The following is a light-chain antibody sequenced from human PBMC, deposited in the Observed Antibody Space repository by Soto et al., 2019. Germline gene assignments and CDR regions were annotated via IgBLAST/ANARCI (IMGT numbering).Light chain of an antibody. CDR2: GAS. V-gene: IGKV1D-12*01. CDR1: QDISTL. Sequence: DIQMTQSPSSVSASIGDTVTITCRARQDISTLLAWYQQKPGKAPKLLIYGASTLESGVPSRFSGIGSGTDFTLTISSLQPEDFATYCCQQADSFPLTFGGGTKVEIK. J-gene: IGKJ4*01. CDR3: QQADSFPLT.